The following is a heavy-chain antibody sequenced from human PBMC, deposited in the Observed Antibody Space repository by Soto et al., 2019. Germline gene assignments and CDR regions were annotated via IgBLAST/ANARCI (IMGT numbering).Heavy chain of an antibody. V-gene: IGHV1-18*01. Sequence: QVQLVQSGAEVKKPGASVKVSCKASGYTFTSYGISWVRQAPGQGLEWMGWISAYDGNTKYAQKLQGRVTMTTDTSASTAYMEVSSLRSDDTAVYYCARDAAIGMNDYWGQGTLVTVSS. CDR1: GYTFTSYG. J-gene: IGHJ4*02. CDR3: ARDAAIGMNDY. D-gene: IGHD1-20*01. CDR2: ISAYDGNT.